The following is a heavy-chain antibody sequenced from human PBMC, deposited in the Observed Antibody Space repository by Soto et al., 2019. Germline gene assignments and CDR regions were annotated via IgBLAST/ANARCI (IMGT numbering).Heavy chain of an antibody. J-gene: IGHJ5*02. D-gene: IGHD1-26*01. CDR3: TRDQGGSYDSWFDP. V-gene: IGHV3-21*06. Sequence: VQLVESGGGLVKPGGSLRLSCSFTFNSYSLNWVRQAPGKGLEWVSSISSGSAYIKYVDSVKGRFTISRDNANNFLYLQMSSLRVDDTALYYCTRDQGGSYDSWFDPWGQGTLVTVSS. CDR2: ISSGSAYI. CDR1: TFNSYS.